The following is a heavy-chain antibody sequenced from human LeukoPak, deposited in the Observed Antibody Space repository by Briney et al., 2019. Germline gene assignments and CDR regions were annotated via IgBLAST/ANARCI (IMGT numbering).Heavy chain of an antibody. D-gene: IGHD2-15*01. CDR3: ASSLSSGSGSTPLDY. Sequence: GASVKVSCKASGYTFTGYYMHWARQAPGQGLEWMGWINPNSGGTNYAQKFQGRVTMTRDTSISTAYMELSRLRSDDTAVYYCASSLSSGSGSTPLDYWGQGTLVTVSS. CDR2: INPNSGGT. CDR1: GYTFTGYY. V-gene: IGHV1-2*02. J-gene: IGHJ4*02.